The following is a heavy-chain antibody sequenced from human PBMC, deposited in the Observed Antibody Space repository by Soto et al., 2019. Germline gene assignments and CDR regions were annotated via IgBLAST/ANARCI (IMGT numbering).Heavy chain of an antibody. CDR1: GFTFSSYA. D-gene: IGHD3-10*01. J-gene: IGHJ4*02. V-gene: IGHV3-30-3*01. Sequence: QVQLVESGGGVVQPGRSLRLSCAASGFTFSSYAMHWVRQAPGKGLEWVAVISYDGSNKYYADSVKGRFTISRDNSKNTLYLQMNRLTAEDTAVYYCARSYYYGSGGRNYFDYWGQGTMVTVSS. CDR2: ISYDGSNK. CDR3: ARSYYYGSGGRNYFDY.